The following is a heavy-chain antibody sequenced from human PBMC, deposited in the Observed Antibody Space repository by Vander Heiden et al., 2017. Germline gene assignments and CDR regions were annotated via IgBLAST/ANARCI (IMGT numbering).Heavy chain of an antibody. CDR3: ARQGDFWSGFPSGMDV. CDR2: IYPDDSDT. CDR1: GYTFPDYW. D-gene: IGHD3-3*01. Sequence: EVQLVQSGAEVKKPGESLKISCKNFGYTFPDYWIAWVRQLPGKGLEWMGIIYPDDSDTKYSPSFEGQVTLSADKSISTAYLKWSSLKASDTGIYYCARQGDFWSGFPSGMDVWGQGTPVTVSS. V-gene: IGHV5-51*01. J-gene: IGHJ6*02.